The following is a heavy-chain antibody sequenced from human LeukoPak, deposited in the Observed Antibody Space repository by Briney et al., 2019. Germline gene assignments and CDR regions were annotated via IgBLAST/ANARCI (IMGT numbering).Heavy chain of an antibody. J-gene: IGHJ4*02. CDR2: VTGSGSST. D-gene: IGHD6-19*01. V-gene: IGHV3-23*01. CDR1: GFTFSSFA. Sequence: GGSLRLSCAASGFTFSSFAMSWVRQAPGKGLEWVSTVTGSGSSTYFADSVKGRFTISRDNSKNTLYLQMNSLRAEDTAVYYCAKDRQQWPTYFDYWGQGTLVTVSS. CDR3: AKDRQQWPTYFDY.